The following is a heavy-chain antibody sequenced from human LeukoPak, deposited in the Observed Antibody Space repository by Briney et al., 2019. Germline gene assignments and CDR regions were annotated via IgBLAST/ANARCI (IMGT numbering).Heavy chain of an antibody. V-gene: IGHV3-21*01. Sequence: GGSLRLSCAASGFTFSSYEMNWVRQAPGKGLEWVSSISISSNYIYYADSVKGRFTISRDNAKNSLYLRMTSLRAEDTAIYYCAGEGSNFGFYYFDFWGQGALVTVSS. CDR2: ISISSNYI. D-gene: IGHD3-10*01. J-gene: IGHJ4*02. CDR3: AGEGSNFGFYYFDF. CDR1: GFTFSSYE.